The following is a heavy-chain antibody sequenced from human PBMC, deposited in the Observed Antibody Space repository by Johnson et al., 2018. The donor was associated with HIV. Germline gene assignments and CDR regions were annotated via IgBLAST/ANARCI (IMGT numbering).Heavy chain of an antibody. CDR2: ISGSGGNT. J-gene: IGHJ3*02. CDR3: AKENLGIYDSSGDYYESAFDI. CDR1: GFTFSTYA. Sequence: VQLVESGGGVVQPGGSLRLYCAASGFTFSTYAMSWVRQAPGKGLEWVAAISGSGGNTYYADSVKGRFTISRDNSKNTLYLQMNSLRAEDTAVYYCAKENLGIYDSSGDYYESAFDIWGQGTMVTVSS. V-gene: IGHV3-23*04. D-gene: IGHD3-22*01.